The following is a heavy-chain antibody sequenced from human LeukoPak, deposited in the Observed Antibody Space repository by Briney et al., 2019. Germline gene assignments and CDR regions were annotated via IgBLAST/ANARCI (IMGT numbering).Heavy chain of an antibody. CDR3: ARVCSGGSCLSWFDP. CDR2: IIPIFGTA. J-gene: IGHJ5*02. V-gene: IGHV1-69*13. D-gene: IGHD2-15*01. CDR1: GYTFPSYF. Sequence: ASVKVSCKASGYTFPSYFMHWVRQAPGQGLEWMGGIIPIFGTANYAQKFQGRVTITADESTSTAYMELSSLRSEDTAVYYCARVCSGGSCLSWFDPWGQGTLVTVSS.